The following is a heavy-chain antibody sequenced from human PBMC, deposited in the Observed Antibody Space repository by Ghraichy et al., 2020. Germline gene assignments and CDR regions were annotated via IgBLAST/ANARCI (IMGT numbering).Heavy chain of an antibody. D-gene: IGHD1-1*01. CDR1: GGSISSYY. CDR3: ARRTNESPTDWYFDL. J-gene: IGHJ2*01. Sequence: SETLSLTCTVSGGSISSYYWSWIRQPPGKGLEWIGYIYYSGSTNYNPSLKSRVTISVDTSKNQFSLKLSSVTAADTAVYYCARRTNESPTDWYFDLWGRGTLVTVSS. CDR2: IYYSGST. V-gene: IGHV4-59*08.